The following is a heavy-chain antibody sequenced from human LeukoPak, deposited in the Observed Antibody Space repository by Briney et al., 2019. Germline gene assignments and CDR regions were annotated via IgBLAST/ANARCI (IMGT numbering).Heavy chain of an antibody. Sequence: GGSLRLSCAASGFTVSSNYMNWVRQAPGKGLEWVSVINSGGNAYYADSVKGRFTISRDNAKNSLHLQMNSLRAEDTAVYYCARARGNYAYYPFDYWGQGALVTVSS. V-gene: IGHV3-53*01. CDR3: ARARGNYAYYPFDY. J-gene: IGHJ4*02. CDR1: GFTVSSNY. CDR2: INSGGNA. D-gene: IGHD4-17*01.